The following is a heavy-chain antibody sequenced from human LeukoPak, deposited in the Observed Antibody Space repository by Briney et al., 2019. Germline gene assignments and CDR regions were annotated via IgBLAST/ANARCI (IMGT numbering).Heavy chain of an antibody. Sequence: GGSLRLSCAASGFTFSSYAMSWVRQAPGKGLEWVSAISGSGGSTYYADSVKGRFTISRDNSKNTLYLQMNSLRAEDTAVYYCAKDRTLFYYGSGSAINWFDPWGQGTLVTVSS. J-gene: IGHJ5*02. CDR2: ISGSGGST. CDR1: GFTFSSYA. V-gene: IGHV3-23*01. D-gene: IGHD3-10*01. CDR3: AKDRTLFYYGSGSAINWFDP.